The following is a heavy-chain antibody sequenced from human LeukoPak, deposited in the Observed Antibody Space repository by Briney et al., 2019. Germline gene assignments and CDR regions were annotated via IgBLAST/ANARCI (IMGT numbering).Heavy chain of an antibody. D-gene: IGHD1-26*01. J-gene: IGHJ4*02. CDR3: AKAISLVGAMNY. CDR1: GFTFDDYA. V-gene: IGHV3-9*01. Sequence: GGSLRLSCAASGFTFDDYAMHWVRQAPGKGLEWVSGISWNSGSIGYADSVKGRFAISRDNAKNSLYLQMNSLRAEDTALYYCAKAISLVGAMNYWGQGTLVTVSS. CDR2: ISWNSGSI.